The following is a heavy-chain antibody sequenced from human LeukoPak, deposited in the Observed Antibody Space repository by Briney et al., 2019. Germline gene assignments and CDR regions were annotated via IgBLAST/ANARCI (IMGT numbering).Heavy chain of an antibody. V-gene: IGHV3-33*01. CDR2: IWYDGSNK. CDR1: GFTFSSYG. D-gene: IGHD2-2*01. Sequence: GGSLRLSCAASGFTFSSYGMHWVRQAPGKGLEWVAVIWYDGSNKYYADSVKGRFTISRDNSKNTLYLQMNSLRAEDSAVYYCARDQGSSSFYYYYGMDVWAKGPRSPSP. J-gene: IGHJ6*02. CDR3: ARDQGSSSFYYYYGMDV.